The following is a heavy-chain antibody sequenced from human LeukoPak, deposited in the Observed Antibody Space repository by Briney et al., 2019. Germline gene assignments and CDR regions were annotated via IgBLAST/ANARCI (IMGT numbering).Heavy chain of an antibody. J-gene: IGHJ5*02. D-gene: IGHD6-19*01. CDR2: IWYDGSNK. Sequence: PGRSLRLSCAASGFTFSSYGMHWVRQAPGKGLEWVAVIWYDGSNKYYADSVKGRFTISRENAKNSLYLQMNSLRAGDTAVYYCARDKGTGSGWYNWFDPWGQGTLVTVSS. V-gene: IGHV3-33*01. CDR3: ARDKGTGSGWYNWFDP. CDR1: GFTFSSYG.